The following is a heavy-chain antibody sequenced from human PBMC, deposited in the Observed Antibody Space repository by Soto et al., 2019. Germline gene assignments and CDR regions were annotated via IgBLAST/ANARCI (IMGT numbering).Heavy chain of an antibody. Sequence: EVQLVESGGGLVKPGGSLRLSCAASGFTFSSYSMNWVRQAPGKGLEWVSSISSSSSYIYYADSVKGRFTISRDNAKNSLYLQMNSVRAEDTAVYYCARDRGGSGDSGSETDYWGQGTLVTVSS. D-gene: IGHD3-10*01. CDR1: GFTFSSYS. V-gene: IGHV3-21*01. CDR3: ARDRGGSGDSGSETDY. J-gene: IGHJ4*02. CDR2: ISSSSSYI.